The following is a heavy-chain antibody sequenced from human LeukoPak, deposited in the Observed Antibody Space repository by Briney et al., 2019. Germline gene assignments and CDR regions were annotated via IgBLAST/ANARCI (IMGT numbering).Heavy chain of an antibody. D-gene: IGHD3-10*01. V-gene: IGHV4-61*01. J-gene: IGHJ4*02. Sequence: SETLSLTCAVSGYSISSGYYWGWIRQPPGKGLEWIGYIYYDGSTNYNPSLKSRATISLDTSKNQFSLRLSSVTAADTAVYYCASLGGSGSWNFGYWGQGALVTVSS. CDR2: IYYDGST. CDR1: GYSISSGYY. CDR3: ASLGGSGSWNFGY.